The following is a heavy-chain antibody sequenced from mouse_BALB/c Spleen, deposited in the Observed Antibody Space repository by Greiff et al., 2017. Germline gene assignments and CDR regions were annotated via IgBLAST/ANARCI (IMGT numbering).Heavy chain of an antibody. D-gene: IGHD2-4*01. CDR3: ARGDDYDYYAMDY. CDR2: ISSGGST. Sequence: EVMLVESGGGLVKPGGSLKLSCAASGFTFSSYAMSWVRQTPEKRLEWVASISSGGSTYYPDSVKGRFTISRDNARNILYLQMSSLRSEDTAMYYCARGDDYDYYAMDYWGQGTSVTVSS. J-gene: IGHJ4*01. CDR1: GFTFSSYA. V-gene: IGHV5-6-5*01.